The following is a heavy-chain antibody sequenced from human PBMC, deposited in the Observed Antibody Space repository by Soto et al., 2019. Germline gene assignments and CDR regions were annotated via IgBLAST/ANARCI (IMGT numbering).Heavy chain of an antibody. V-gene: IGHV1-2*06. Sequence: GASVKVSCKASGYTFTAYSMHWVRQAPGQGLEWMGRINPKSGDTNYAEVYQDRVTMTRDTSITTAYIELSGLTSDDTAVYYCARAVGGPFDFWGQGTLVTAPQ. CDR3: ARAVGGPFDF. CDR2: INPKSGDT. D-gene: IGHD6-19*01. J-gene: IGHJ4*02. CDR1: GYTFTAYS.